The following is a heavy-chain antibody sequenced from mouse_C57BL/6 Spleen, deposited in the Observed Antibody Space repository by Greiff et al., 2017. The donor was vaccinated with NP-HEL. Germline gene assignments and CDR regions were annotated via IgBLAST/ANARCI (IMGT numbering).Heavy chain of an antibody. J-gene: IGHJ3*01. V-gene: IGHV1-19*01. Sequence: VQLKESGPVLVKPGASVKMSCKASGYTFTDYYMNWVKQSHGKSLEWIGVINPYNGGTSYNQKFKGKATLTVDKSSSTAYMELNSLTSEDSAVYYCARSPSNYAWFAYWGQGTLVTVSA. CDR2: INPYNGGT. D-gene: IGHD2-4*01. CDR3: ARSPSNYAWFAY. CDR1: GYTFTDYY.